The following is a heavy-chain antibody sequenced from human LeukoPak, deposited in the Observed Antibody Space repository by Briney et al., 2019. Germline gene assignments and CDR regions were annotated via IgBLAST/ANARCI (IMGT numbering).Heavy chain of an antibody. J-gene: IGHJ4*02. CDR1: GFTFNKNY. CDR2: ISYDGRSE. D-gene: IGHD3-10*01. V-gene: IGHV3-30*03. CDR3: ARDQVYFGSGTYPPDY. Sequence: PGRSLRLSCAASGFTFNKNYMHWVRQAPGKGLEWVAVISYDGRSEYYADSVKGRFTISRDNSKSTLYLQISRLRAEDTAIYYCARDQVYFGSGTYPPDYWGQGTLVTVSS.